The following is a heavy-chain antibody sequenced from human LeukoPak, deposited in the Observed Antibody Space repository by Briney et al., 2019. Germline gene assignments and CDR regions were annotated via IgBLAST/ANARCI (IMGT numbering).Heavy chain of an antibody. D-gene: IGHD3-16*01. CDR3: ARGGGLDV. CDR2: IYSGGST. V-gene: IGHV3-53*01. CDR1: VFNFSSYW. J-gene: IGHJ6*02. Sequence: GGSVRLSCAASVFNFSSYWISWVRHAPWKGLEWVSVIYSGGSTYYADSVKGRFTISRDNAKNSLYLQMSNLRAEDTAVYFCARGGGLDVWGQGATVTVSS.